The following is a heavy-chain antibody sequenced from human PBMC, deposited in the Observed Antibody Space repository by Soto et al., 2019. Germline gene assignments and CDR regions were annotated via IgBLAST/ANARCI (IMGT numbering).Heavy chain of an antibody. Sequence: QVQLVQSGAEVKKPGASVKVSCKASGYTFTKYDINWVRQATGQGLEWMGWMNPNSGNTGYAQKXQXRXXMTRETSISTAYMELSSLRSEDTTVYYCVGPLNKQWGQGTLVTVSS. D-gene: IGHD3-16*01. V-gene: IGHV1-8*01. CDR3: VGPLNKQ. CDR1: GYTFTKYD. J-gene: IGHJ4*02. CDR2: MNPNSGNT.